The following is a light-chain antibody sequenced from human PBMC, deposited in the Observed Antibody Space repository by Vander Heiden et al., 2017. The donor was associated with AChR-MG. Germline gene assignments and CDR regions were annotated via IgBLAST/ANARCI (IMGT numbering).Light chain of an antibody. CDR3: HQYHDWPLT. CDR2: FAS. J-gene: IGKJ3*01. CDR1: HSVDGD. V-gene: IGKV3-15*01. Sequence: DIVMTQSPTTLSVSPGERATLSCRASHSVDGDLAWYQHKPGQAPRLLIYFASMRATGVPARFSGSGSGTEFTLTISSLQSEDFAFYYCHQYHDWPLTFGPGTKVDL.